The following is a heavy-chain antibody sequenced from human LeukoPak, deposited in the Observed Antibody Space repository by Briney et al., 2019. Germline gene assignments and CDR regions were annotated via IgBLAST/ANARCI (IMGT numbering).Heavy chain of an antibody. CDR3: ARVSGWPWDH. CDR2: ISLSSTTI. V-gene: IGHV3-48*02. D-gene: IGHD2-15*01. Sequence: GGSLRLSCAASGFTFSSYSMTWVRQAPGKGLEWVSYISLSSTTIYYADSVKGRFTISRDDAKNSLYLQMNSLRDEDTAVYYCARVSGWPWDHWGQGTLVTASS. CDR1: GFTFSSYS. J-gene: IGHJ4*02.